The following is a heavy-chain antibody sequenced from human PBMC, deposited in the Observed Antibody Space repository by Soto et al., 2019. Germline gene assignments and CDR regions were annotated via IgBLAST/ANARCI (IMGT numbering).Heavy chain of an antibody. CDR1: GYTFTKFH. J-gene: IGHJ4*02. V-gene: IGHV1-46*01. Sequence: QVRLVQSGAEVKKPGASVKISCETSGYTFTKFHLHWVRQAPGQGLEWVGSINPAGGAANYAQPFHGRVSVTTDTSTSTVYMQLSTLRSEDTAVYYCATEGDPRLYAATVFDYWGQGTLLSVSS. CDR2: INPAGGAA. CDR3: ATEGDPRLYAATVFDY. D-gene: IGHD2-21*01.